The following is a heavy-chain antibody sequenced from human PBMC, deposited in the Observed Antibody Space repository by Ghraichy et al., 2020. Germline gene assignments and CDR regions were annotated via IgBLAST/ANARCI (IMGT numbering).Heavy chain of an antibody. D-gene: IGHD3-10*01. CDR3: AKDPGDHPKVNHFDY. CDR2: ISFDGSET. J-gene: IGHJ4*02. CDR1: GFTFSTFG. V-gene: IGHV3-30*18. Sequence: LSLTCVASGFTFSTFGMHWVRRAPGKGLEWIGGISFDGSETYYGDSVKGRFTISRDNSQNTLYMEMNSLTSDDTAVYYCAKDPGDHPKVNHFDYWGQGTLVTVSS.